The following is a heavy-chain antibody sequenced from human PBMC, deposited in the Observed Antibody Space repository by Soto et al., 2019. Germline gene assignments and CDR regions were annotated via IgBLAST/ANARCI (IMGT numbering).Heavy chain of an antibody. CDR1: GGTFSSYT. V-gene: IGHV1-69*02. CDR3: ARNRYSGSYFDY. J-gene: IGHJ4*02. D-gene: IGHD1-26*01. CDR2: IIPILGIA. Sequence: QVQLVQSGAEVKKPGSSVKVSCKASGGTFSSYTISWVRQAPGQGREWMGRIIPILGIANYAQKFQGRVTITADKSTSTAYMELSSLSSEDTAVYYCARNRYSGSYFDYWGQGTLVTVSS.